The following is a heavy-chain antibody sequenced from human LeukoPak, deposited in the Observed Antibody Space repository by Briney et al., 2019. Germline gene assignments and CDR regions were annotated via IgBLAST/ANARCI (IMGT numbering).Heavy chain of an antibody. J-gene: IGHJ4*02. Sequence: GGSLRLSCAASGLTFNNYAMSWVRRAPGKGLAWVSTISGGGGIYYADSVKGRFTISRDNSKETLYLQMNSLRADDTAVYYCASNGGGYYSPYDYWGQGTLVTVSS. CDR1: GLTFNNYA. D-gene: IGHD5-12*01. V-gene: IGHV3-23*01. CDR3: ASNGGGYYSPYDY. CDR2: ISGGGGI.